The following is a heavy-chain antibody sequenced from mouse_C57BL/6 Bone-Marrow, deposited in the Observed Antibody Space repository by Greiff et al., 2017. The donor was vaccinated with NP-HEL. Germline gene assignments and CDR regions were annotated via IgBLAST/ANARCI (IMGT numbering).Heavy chain of an antibody. CDR2: IYPRSGNT. V-gene: IGHV1-81*01. CDR3: ASENYGSSPFAY. CDR1: GYTFTSFG. J-gene: IGHJ3*01. Sequence: QVQLQQSGAELARPGASVKLSCKASGYTFTSFGIRWVTQRTGQGLEWIGEIYPRSGNTYYNEKFKGKATLTADKSSSTAYMELRSLTSEDSAVYFCASENYGSSPFAYWGQGTLVTVSA. D-gene: IGHD1-1*01.